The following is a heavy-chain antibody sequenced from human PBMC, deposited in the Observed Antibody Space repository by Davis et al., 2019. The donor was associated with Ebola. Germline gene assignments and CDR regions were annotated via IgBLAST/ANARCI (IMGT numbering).Heavy chain of an antibody. V-gene: IGHV3-21*01. J-gene: IGHJ4*02. Sequence: GESLKISCVVSGFTFSSYSMNWVRQAPGKGLEWISSISSSSSYIFYADSLKGRFTISRDNAKNSLYLQMNSLRGEDTAVYYCARGGGDNYYFDSWGLGTLVTVSS. CDR2: ISSSSSYI. D-gene: IGHD3-16*01. CDR1: GFTFSSYS. CDR3: ARGGGDNYYFDS.